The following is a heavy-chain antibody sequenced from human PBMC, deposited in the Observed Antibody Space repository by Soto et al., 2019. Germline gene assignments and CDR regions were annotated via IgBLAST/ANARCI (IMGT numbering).Heavy chain of an antibody. V-gene: IGHV3-20*04. J-gene: IGHJ4*02. D-gene: IGHD3-10*01. CDR2: INWNGGST. CDR1: GFTFDDYG. Sequence: GGSLRLSCAASGFTFDDYGMSWVRQAPGKGLEWVSGINWNGGSTGYADSVKGRFTISRDNAKNSLYLQMNSLRAEDTAGYSCGREWGGDMVRGVIGFDYWGQGT. CDR3: GREWGGDMVRGVIGFDY.